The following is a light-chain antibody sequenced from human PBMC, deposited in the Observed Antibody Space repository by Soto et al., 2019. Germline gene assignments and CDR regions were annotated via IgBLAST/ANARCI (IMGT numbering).Light chain of an antibody. Sequence: DIQMTQSPSSLSASVGGRVTITCRASQSISRYLNWYQQKPGKAPKLLIYTTSSLQSGVPSRFSGSGSGTDFTLTISSLHPEDFATYYCQQTYSTWTFGQGTKVDIK. CDR1: QSISRY. CDR2: TTS. CDR3: QQTYSTWT. V-gene: IGKV1-39*01. J-gene: IGKJ1*01.